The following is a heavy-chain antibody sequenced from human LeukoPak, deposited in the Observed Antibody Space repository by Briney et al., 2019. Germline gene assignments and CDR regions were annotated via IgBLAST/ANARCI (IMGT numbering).Heavy chain of an antibody. J-gene: IGHJ4*02. V-gene: IGHV3-33*01. D-gene: IGHD6-19*01. CDR1: GFTFSSYG. CDR2: IWYDGSNK. CDR3: ARDGSSGWYDY. Sequence: GGSLRLSCAASGFTFSSYGMHWVRQAPGKGLGWVAVIWYDGSNKYYADSVKGRFTISRDNYKNTLYLQMNSLRAEDTAVYYCARDGSSGWYDYWGQGTLVTVSS.